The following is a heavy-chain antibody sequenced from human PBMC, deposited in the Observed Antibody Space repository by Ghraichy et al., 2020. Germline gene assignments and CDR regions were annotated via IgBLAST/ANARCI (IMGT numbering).Heavy chain of an antibody. CDR1: GFTFSSYA. J-gene: IGHJ4*02. D-gene: IGHD3-22*01. Sequence: GGSLRLSCAASGFTFSSYAMHWVRQAPGKGLEWVAVISYDGSNKYYADSVKGRFTISRDNSKNTLYLQMNSLRAEDTAVYYCARGGHDSSGYFGRTYFDYWGQGTLVTVSS. CDR2: ISYDGSNK. V-gene: IGHV3-30*04. CDR3: ARGGHDSSGYFGRTYFDY.